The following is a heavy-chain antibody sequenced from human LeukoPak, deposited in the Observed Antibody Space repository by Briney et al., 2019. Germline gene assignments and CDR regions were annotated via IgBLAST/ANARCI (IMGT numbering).Heavy chain of an antibody. J-gene: IGHJ6*03. CDR3: ARGHRIGYYYYMDV. CDR2: IIPVFGTA. V-gene: IGHV1-69*13. CDR1: GGTFSSYA. Sequence: SVKVSCKASGGTFSSYAINWVRQAPGQGLEWMGGIIPVFGTANYAQNFQGRVTIAADESTSTAYMELSSLRSEDTAVYYCARGHRIGYYYYMDVWGKGTTVTVSS. D-gene: IGHD2-21*01.